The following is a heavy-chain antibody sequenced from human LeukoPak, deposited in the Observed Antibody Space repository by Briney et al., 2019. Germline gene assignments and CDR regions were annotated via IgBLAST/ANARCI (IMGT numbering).Heavy chain of an antibody. CDR1: GFTVSNNY. Sequence: GGSLRLSCAASGFTVSNNYMSWVRQAPGKGLEWVSLIYSGGSTYYADSVKGRFTISRDNSKNTLYLQMNSLRADDTAVYYCASYSSRDYWGQGTIITVSS. CDR2: IYSGGST. D-gene: IGHD3-22*01. CDR3: ASYSSRDY. V-gene: IGHV3-53*01. J-gene: IGHJ4*02.